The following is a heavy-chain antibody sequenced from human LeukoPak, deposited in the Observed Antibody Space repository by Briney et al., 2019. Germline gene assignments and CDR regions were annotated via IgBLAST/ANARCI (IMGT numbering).Heavy chain of an antibody. D-gene: IGHD2-15*01. CDR1: GGSFSGYY. Sequence: SETLSLTCAVYGGSFSGYYWSWIRQPLGKGLEWIGEINHSGSTNYNPSLKSRVTISVDTSKNQFSLKLSSVTAADTAVYYCARVGGTDIVVVVAATTYYFDYWGQGTLVTVSS. CDR2: INHSGST. CDR3: ARVGGTDIVVVVAATTYYFDY. V-gene: IGHV4-34*01. J-gene: IGHJ4*02.